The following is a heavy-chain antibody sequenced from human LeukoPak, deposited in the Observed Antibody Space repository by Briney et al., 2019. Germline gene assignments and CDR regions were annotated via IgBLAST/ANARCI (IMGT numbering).Heavy chain of an antibody. D-gene: IGHD3-22*01. J-gene: IGHJ4*02. V-gene: IGHV3-23*01. CDR2: IVGSGGNA. CDR3: AKDWGDSSGPFDY. Sequence: PGGSLKLSCAASGFTFSSYAMSWVRQAPGTGLEWVSVIVGSGGNAYYADSMKGRFTISRDNSNNTLYLQMNSLRAEDTAVYYCAKDWGDSSGPFDYWGQGTLVTGSS. CDR1: GFTFSSYA.